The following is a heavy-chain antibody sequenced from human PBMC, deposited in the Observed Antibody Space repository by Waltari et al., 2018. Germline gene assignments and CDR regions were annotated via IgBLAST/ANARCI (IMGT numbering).Heavy chain of an antibody. D-gene: IGHD6-13*01. Sequence: EVQLMESGGGLVKPGGSLKLSCAASGFSFRHFPMNWVRQAPGKGQDWVSSITITSKYIYYADSLKGRFTISRDDAKSSLYLQMNSLRAEDTAVYYCTRGSSTWSDAIDIWGQGTMVTVSS. CDR2: ITITSKYI. CDR3: TRGSSTWSDAIDI. J-gene: IGHJ3*02. CDR1: GFSFRHFP. V-gene: IGHV3-21*02.